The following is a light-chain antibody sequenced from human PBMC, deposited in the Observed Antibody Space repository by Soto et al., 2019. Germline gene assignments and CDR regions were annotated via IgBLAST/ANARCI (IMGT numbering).Light chain of an antibody. V-gene: IGKV3-20*01. Sequence: EIVLTQSPGTLSLSPGERATLSCRASQSVSSSYLAWYQQKPGQPPRLLIYGASSRATGIPDRFSGSESGTDFTLTISRLEPEDFAVYYCHQYGSSPLTFGGGTKVEIK. CDR1: QSVSSSY. J-gene: IGKJ4*01. CDR3: HQYGSSPLT. CDR2: GAS.